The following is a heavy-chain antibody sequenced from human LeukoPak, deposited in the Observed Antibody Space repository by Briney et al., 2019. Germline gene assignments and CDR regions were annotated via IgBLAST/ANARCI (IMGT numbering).Heavy chain of an antibody. CDR1: GFTFSSSV. J-gene: IGHJ4*02. D-gene: IGHD5-12*01. V-gene: IGHV3-23*01. Sequence: PGGSLGLSCAASGFTFSSSVMSWVRQAPGKGLEWVSTINGGGTRSYYAVSVNGRLIISRDNSMNTLYLQMNGLRAEDTAVYYCARDQGGYSTDFDFWGQGTLVTVSS. CDR2: INGGGTRS. CDR3: ARDQGGYSTDFDF.